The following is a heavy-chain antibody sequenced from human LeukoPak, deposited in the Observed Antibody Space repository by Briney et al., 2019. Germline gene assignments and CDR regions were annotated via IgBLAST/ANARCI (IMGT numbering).Heavy chain of an antibody. CDR2: IYHSGST. J-gene: IGHJ6*03. CDR3: ARTYYDFWSGYYTDYYYYMDV. Sequence: SETLSLTCAVSGYSISSGYYWGWIRQPPGKGLEWIGSIYHSGSTYYNPSLKSRVTISVDTSKNQFSLMLSSVTAADTAVYYCARTYYDFWSGYYTDYYYYMDVWGKGTTVTVSS. V-gene: IGHV4-38-2*01. CDR1: GYSISSGYY. D-gene: IGHD3-3*01.